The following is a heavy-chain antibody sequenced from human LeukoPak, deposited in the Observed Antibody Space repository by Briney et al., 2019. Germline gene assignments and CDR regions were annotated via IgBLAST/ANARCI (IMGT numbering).Heavy chain of an antibody. D-gene: IGHD5-18*01. V-gene: IGHV1-2*02. CDR2: INPNSGGT. CDR3: ARDVDTAMYYYMDV. Sequence: ASVKVSCKASGYTFTGYYMHWVRQAPGQGLEWMGWINPNSGGTNYAQKFQGRVTMTRDTSISTAYMELSRLRSDDTAVYYCARDVDTAMYYYMDVWGKGATVTVSS. J-gene: IGHJ6*03. CDR1: GYTFTGYY.